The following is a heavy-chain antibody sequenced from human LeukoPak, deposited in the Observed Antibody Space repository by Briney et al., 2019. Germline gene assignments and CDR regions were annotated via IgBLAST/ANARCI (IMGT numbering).Heavy chain of an antibody. V-gene: IGHV4-59*08. CDR2: IYCSGST. D-gene: IGHD2-2*01. CDR1: GGSISSYY. CDR3: ASSAVVPAAPFDY. Sequence: SETLSLTCTVSGGSISSYYWSWIRQPPGKGLEWIGYIYCSGSTNYNPSLKSRVTISVDTSKNQFSLKLSSVTAADTAVYYCASSAVVPAAPFDYWGQGTLVTVSS. J-gene: IGHJ4*02.